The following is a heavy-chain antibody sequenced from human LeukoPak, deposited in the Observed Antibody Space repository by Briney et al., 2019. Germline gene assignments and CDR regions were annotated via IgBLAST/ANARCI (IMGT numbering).Heavy chain of an antibody. Sequence: GGSLRLSCAASGFTFSSYWMHWVRQAPGKRLVWVSRINSDGSSRTYAGSVNGRFTISRDNAKTSLYLQMNSLRAEDTAVYYCARDKKVAIRGYSYGWNAFDIWGQGTMVTVSS. D-gene: IGHD5-18*01. CDR2: INSDGSSR. V-gene: IGHV3-74*03. CDR1: GFTFSSYW. CDR3: ARDKKVAIRGYSYGWNAFDI. J-gene: IGHJ3*02.